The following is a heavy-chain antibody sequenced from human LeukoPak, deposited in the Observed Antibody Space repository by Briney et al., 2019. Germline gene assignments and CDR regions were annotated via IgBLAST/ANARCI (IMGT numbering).Heavy chain of an antibody. CDR2: ISYDGSNK. CDR1: GFTFSSYA. J-gene: IGHJ4*02. D-gene: IGHD2-2*01. V-gene: IGHV3-30-3*01. CDR3: ARDRSVVPAATHLIDY. Sequence: QAGGSLGLSCAASGFTFSSYAMHWVRQAPGKGLEWVAVISYDGSNKYYADSVKGRFTISRDNSKNTLYLQMNSLRAEDTAVYYCARDRSVVPAATHLIDYWGQGTLVTVSS.